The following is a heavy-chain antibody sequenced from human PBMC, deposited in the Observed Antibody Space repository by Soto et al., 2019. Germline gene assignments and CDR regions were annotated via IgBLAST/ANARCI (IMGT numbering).Heavy chain of an antibody. CDR3: ATSQYCSSTTCYLAY. CDR1: GYTFASHA. D-gene: IGHD2-2*01. Sequence: QVQLVQSGAEVKKPGASVQVSCKASGYTFASHAMHWVRQAPGQRLEWMGWINSGNGDTKYSQKFQGRVTITRDTSASAAYMGLGRRRSEETAVYYCATSQYCSSTTCYLAYWCQGTLVTVSS. CDR2: INSGNGDT. V-gene: IGHV1-3*01. J-gene: IGHJ4*02.